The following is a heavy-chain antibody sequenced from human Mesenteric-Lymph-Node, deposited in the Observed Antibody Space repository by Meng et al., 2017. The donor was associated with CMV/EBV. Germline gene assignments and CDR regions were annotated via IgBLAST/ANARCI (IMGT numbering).Heavy chain of an antibody. Sequence: GESLKISCAASGFTFSSYWMSWVRQAPGKGLEWVANIKQDGSEKYYVDSVKGRFTISRDNARNSLYLQMNSLRAEDTAVYYCARLPSNWLNIVVVPAATYFDYWGQGTLVTVSS. CDR1: GFTFSSYW. D-gene: IGHD2-2*01. J-gene: IGHJ4*02. CDR2: IKQDGSEK. V-gene: IGHV3-7*01. CDR3: ARLPSNWLNIVVVPAATYFDY.